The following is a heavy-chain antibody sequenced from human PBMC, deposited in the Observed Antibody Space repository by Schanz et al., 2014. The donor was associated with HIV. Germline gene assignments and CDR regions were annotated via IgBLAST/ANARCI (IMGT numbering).Heavy chain of an antibody. CDR2: INPNSGGT. D-gene: IGHD3-22*01. V-gene: IGHV1-2*06. Sequence: QVRLVQSGAEVKKPGASVKVSCKASGYTFTGYYMHWVRQAPGQGLEWMGRINPNSGGTNYAQKFQGRVTMTRDTSISTAYMELRRLRYDDTAVYYCAMGPDYYDSSAYYRVGLWYFDLWGRGTLVTVSS. J-gene: IGHJ2*01. CDR3: AMGPDYYDSSAYYRVGLWYFDL. CDR1: GYTFTGYY.